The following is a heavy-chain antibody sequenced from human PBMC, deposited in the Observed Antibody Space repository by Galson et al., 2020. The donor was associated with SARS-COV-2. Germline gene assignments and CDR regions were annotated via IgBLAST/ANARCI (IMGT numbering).Heavy chain of an antibody. CDR3: ASMALRWGHCTGGVCYGWFDP. CDR1: GGSISSGGYS. D-gene: IGHD2-8*02. V-gene: IGHV4-30-2*01. J-gene: IGHJ5*02. CDR2: IYHSGST. Sequence: SDTLSLTCAVSGGSISSGGYSWSWIRQPPGKGLEWIGYIYHSGSTYYNPSLKSRVTISVDRSKNQFSLKLSSVTAADTAVYYCASMALRWGHCTGGVCYGWFDPWGQGTLVTVSS.